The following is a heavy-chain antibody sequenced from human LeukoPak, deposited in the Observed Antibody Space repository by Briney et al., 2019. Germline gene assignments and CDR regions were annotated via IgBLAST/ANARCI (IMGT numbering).Heavy chain of an antibody. CDR2: ISYDGRNK. J-gene: IGHJ3*02. Sequence: PGGSLRLSCAVSGFTFSTYAMHWVRQAPGKGLEWVAFISYDGRNKYYADSAKGRFTISRDNSKNTLFLQMNSLRAEDTAVYYCAKGYYEIHDAFDIWGQGTRVSVSS. D-gene: IGHD3-9*01. V-gene: IGHV3-30*04. CDR1: GFTFSTYA. CDR3: AKGYYEIHDAFDI.